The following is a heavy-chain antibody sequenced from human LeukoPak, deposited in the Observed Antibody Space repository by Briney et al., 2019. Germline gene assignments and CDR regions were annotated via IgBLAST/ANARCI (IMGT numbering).Heavy chain of an antibody. D-gene: IGHD3-3*01. CDR3: ARDYEVNYDFWSGYYHY. CDR1: GGTFSSYA. J-gene: IGHJ4*02. V-gene: IGHV1-69*04. Sequence: SVKVSCKASGGTFSSYAISWVRQAPGQGLEWMGRIIPILGIANYAQKFQGRVTITADKSTSTAYMELSSLRSEDTAVYYCARDYEVNYDFWSGYYHYWGQGNLVTVSP. CDR2: IIPILGIA.